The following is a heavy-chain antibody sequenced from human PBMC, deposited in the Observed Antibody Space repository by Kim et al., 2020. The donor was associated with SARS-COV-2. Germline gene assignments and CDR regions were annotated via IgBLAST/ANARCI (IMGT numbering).Heavy chain of an antibody. CDR2: ISYDGSNK. V-gene: IGHV3-30*18. D-gene: IGHD3-3*01. CDR3: AKALGHKYDFWSGPTFEVYAFDI. CDR1: GFTFSSYG. J-gene: IGHJ3*02. Sequence: GGSLRLSCAASGFTFSSYGMHWVRQAPGKGLEWVAAISYDGSNKYYADSVKGRFTISRDNSKNTLYLQMNSLRAEDTAVYYCAKALGHKYDFWSGPTFEVYAFDIWGQGTMVTVSS.